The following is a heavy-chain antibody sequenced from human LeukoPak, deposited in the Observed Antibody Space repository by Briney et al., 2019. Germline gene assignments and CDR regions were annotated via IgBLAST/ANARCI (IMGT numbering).Heavy chain of an antibody. CDR1: GYSFTSYW. CDR3: ARQVSDILTGYYWDHDAFDI. V-gene: IGHV5-51*01. D-gene: IGHD3-9*01. J-gene: IGHJ3*02. Sequence: KAGESLQISCKGSGYSFTSYWICWVRQMPGKGLEWMGIIYPGDSDTRYSPSFQGQVTISAAKSISTAYLQWSSLKASATAMYYCARQVSDILTGYYWDHDAFDIWGQGTMVTVSS. CDR2: IYPGDSDT.